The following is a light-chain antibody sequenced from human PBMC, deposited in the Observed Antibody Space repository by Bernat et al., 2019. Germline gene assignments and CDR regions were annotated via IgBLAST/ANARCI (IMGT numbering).Light chain of an antibody. CDR3: QQRTSWPLT. CDR1: QSISTW. V-gene: IGKV3-11*01. Sequence: EMVLTQSPGTLSLSPGERATLFCRASQSISTWLAWYQQKPGQAPRLLIYDASNRAPGIPARFSGSGSVTDFTLTISSLEPEDFAVYYCQQRTSWPLTFGGGTKVEIK. J-gene: IGKJ4*01. CDR2: DAS.